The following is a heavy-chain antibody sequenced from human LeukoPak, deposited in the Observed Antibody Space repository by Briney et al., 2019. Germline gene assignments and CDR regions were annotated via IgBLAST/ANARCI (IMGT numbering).Heavy chain of an antibody. CDR2: ISWNSGSI. V-gene: IGHV3-9*01. D-gene: IGHD3-22*01. CDR1: GFTFDDYA. J-gene: IGHJ4*02. Sequence: SLRLSCAASGFTFDDYAMHWVRQAPGKGLGWVSGISWNSGSIGYADSVKGRFTISRDNAKNSLYLQMNSLRAEDTALYYCAKVTRYDSSGYFDYWGQGTLVTVSS. CDR3: AKVTRYDSSGYFDY.